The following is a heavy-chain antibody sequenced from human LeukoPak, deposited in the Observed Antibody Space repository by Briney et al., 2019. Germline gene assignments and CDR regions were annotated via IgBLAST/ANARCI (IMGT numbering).Heavy chain of an antibody. CDR2: ILGSGGST. CDR1: GFTFCNYA. CDR3: AKWGDYDVLTGYYVPDY. J-gene: IGHJ4*02. V-gene: IGHV3-23*01. Sequence: SGASLRLSCAASGFTFCNYAMSWVRQAPGKGLEWVSAILGSGGSTYYADSVKGRFTVSRDNSKSTLYLQMNSLRAEDTALYYCAKWGDYDVLTGYYVPDYWGQGTLVTVSS. D-gene: IGHD3-9*01.